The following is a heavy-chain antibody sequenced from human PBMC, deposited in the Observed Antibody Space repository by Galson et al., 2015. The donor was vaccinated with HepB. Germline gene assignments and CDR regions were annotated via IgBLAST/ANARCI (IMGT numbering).Heavy chain of an antibody. CDR1: GYTFTSYG. CDR2: ISVYNGNT. CDR3: ARGVAVAGWYYFDS. V-gene: IGHV1-18*01. D-gene: IGHD6-19*01. J-gene: IGHJ4*02. Sequence: SVKVSCKASGYTFTSYGINWVRQAPGQGLEWMGWISVYNGNTNYAQKVQGRVTMTTDTSTSTAYMELRSLQSDDTAVYYCARGVAVAGWYYFDSWGQGTLVTVSS.